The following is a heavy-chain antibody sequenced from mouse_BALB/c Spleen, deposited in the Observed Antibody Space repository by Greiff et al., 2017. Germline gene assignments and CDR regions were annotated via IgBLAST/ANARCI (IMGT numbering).Heavy chain of an antibody. CDR2: IRLKSNNYAT. CDR3: TRPDYGGFAY. CDR1: GFTFSNYW. J-gene: IGHJ3*01. D-gene: IGHD2-4*01. V-gene: IGHV6-6*02. Sequence: EVQVVESGGGLVQPGGSMKLSCVASGFTFSNYWMNWVRQSPEKGLEWVAEIRLKSNNYATHYAESVKGRFTISRDDSKSSVYLQMNNLRAEDTGIYYCTRPDYGGFAYWGQGTLVTVSA.